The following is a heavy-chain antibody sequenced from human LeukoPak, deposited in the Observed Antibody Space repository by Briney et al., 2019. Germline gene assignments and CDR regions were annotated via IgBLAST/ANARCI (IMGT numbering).Heavy chain of an antibody. CDR1: GFTFSSYG. D-gene: IGHD6-6*01. V-gene: IGHV3-30*03. CDR3: ARALAHYWFDP. Sequence: GSLRLSCAASGFTFSSYGMHWVRQAPGKGLEWVAVISYDGSNKYYADSVKGRFTISRDNSKNTLYLQMNSLRAEDTAVYYCARALAHYWFDPWGQGTLVTVSS. CDR2: ISYDGSNK. J-gene: IGHJ5*02.